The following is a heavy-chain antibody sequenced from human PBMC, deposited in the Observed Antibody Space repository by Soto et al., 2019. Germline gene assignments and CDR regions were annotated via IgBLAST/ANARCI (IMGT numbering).Heavy chain of an antibody. Sequence: ASVKVSCKASGYTFTSYAMHWVRQAPGQRLEWMGWINAGNGNTKYSQKFQGRVTITRDTSASTAYMELSSLRSEDTAVYYCARWIDLVGATGYYYYGMDVWGQGTTVTVSS. V-gene: IGHV1-3*01. D-gene: IGHD1-26*01. CDR1: GYTFTSYA. J-gene: IGHJ6*02. CDR3: ARWIDLVGATGYYYYGMDV. CDR2: INAGNGNT.